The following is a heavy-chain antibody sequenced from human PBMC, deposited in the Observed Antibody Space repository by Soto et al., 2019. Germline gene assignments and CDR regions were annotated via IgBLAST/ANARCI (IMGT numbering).Heavy chain of an antibody. CDR2: IWYDGNNK. D-gene: IGHD2-2*01. Sequence: QVQLVESGGGVVQPGRSLRLSCAASGFTFSTSGMHWVRQAPGKGLEWVAVIWYDGNNKYYADSVKGRFTIPRDNSKNPLYLQITSLSAEDTAVYYCASSNPSSPSHCYFAYWVQGTLVTVSS. J-gene: IGHJ4*02. CDR3: ASSNPSSPSHCYFAY. CDR1: GFTFSTSG. V-gene: IGHV3-33*01.